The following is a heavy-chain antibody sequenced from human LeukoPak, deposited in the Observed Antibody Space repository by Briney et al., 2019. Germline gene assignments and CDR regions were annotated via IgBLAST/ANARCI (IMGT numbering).Heavy chain of an antibody. J-gene: IGHJ4*02. V-gene: IGHV1-18*01. Sequence: ASVKVSCKASGYTFTSYGISWVRQAPGQGLEWVGWISAYNGNTNYAQKLQGRVTMTTDTSTSTAHMELRSLRSDDTAVYYCARDIGSGWYAYWGQGTLVTVSS. CDR2: ISAYNGNT. CDR1: GYTFTSYG. CDR3: ARDIGSGWYAY. D-gene: IGHD6-19*01.